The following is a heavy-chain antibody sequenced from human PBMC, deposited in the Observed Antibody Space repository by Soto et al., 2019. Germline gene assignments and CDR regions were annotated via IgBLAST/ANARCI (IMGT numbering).Heavy chain of an antibody. J-gene: IGHJ6*02. CDR2: IIPIFGTA. D-gene: IGHD3-16*01. V-gene: IGHV1-69*13. CDR3: ARDDPNLRYYYYYGMDV. CDR1: GGTFSSYA. Sequence: SVQVSCKASGGTFSSYAISWVRQAPGQGLEWMGGIIPIFGTANYAQKFQGRVTITADESTSTAYMELSSLRSEDTAVYYCARDDPNLRYYYYYGMDVWGQGTTVTVSS.